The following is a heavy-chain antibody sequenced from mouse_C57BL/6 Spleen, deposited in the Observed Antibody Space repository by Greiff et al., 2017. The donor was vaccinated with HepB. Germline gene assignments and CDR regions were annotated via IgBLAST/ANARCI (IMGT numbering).Heavy chain of an antibody. CDR3: ARGGTITTVVEPWYFDV. CDR1: GYSITSGYY. CDR2: ISYDGSN. Sequence: EVKLQESGPGLVKPSQSLSLTCSVTGYSITSGYYWNWIRQFPGNKLEWMGYISYDGSNNYNPSLKNRISITRDTSKNQFFLKLNSVTTEDTATYYCARGGTITTVVEPWYFDVWGTGTTVTVSS. V-gene: IGHV3-6*01. J-gene: IGHJ1*03. D-gene: IGHD1-1*01.